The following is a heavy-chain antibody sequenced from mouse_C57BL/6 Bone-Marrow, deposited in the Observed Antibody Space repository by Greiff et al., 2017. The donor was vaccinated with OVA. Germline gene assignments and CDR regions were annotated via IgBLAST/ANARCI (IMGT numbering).Heavy chain of an antibody. CDR2: ISSGGNYI. J-gene: IGHJ4*01. D-gene: IGHD1-1*01. V-gene: IGHV5-9-1*02. CDR1: GFTFSRYA. Sequence: EVKLVESGEGLVKPGGSLKLSCAASGFTFSRYAMSWVRQTPEKRLEWVAYISSGGNYIYYPDTVKGRFTISRDNARNNLNLQMSSVKSEDTAMYYSKRILEAMDNWGQGTTVTVSS. CDR3: KRILEAMDN.